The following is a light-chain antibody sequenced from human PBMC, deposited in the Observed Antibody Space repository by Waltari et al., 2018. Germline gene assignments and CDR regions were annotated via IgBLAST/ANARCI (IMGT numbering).Light chain of an antibody. V-gene: IGLV2-14*03. Sequence: QFPLTQPTSVSWSPLHSFTISFTLTSSDVGGSNYVSWYQQHPGKVPKLMIYDVSNRPSGVSHRFSGAKSRHPVSLPSCGVQAEDEADDYCSSYTSSSTGAFGGGTEVTVL. CDR1: SSDVGGSNY. CDR3: SSYTSSSTGA. J-gene: IGLJ3*02. CDR2: DVS.